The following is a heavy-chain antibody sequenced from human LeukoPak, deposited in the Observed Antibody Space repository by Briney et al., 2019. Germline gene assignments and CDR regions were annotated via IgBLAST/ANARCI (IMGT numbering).Heavy chain of an antibody. CDR1: GYTFTGYY. CDR2: INPNSGGT. V-gene: IGHV1-2*02. D-gene: IGHD3-10*01. J-gene: IGHJ4*02. Sequence: ASVKVSCKASGYTFTGYYMHWVRQAPGQGLEWMGWINPNSGGTNYAQKFQGRVTMTRDTSISTACMELSRLRSDDTAVYYCARNDYYGSGETGFDYWGQGTLVTVSS. CDR3: ARNDYYGSGETGFDY.